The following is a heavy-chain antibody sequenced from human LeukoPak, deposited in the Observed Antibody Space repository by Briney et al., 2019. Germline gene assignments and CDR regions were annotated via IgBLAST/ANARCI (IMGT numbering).Heavy chain of an antibody. CDR1: AFTFSSYS. J-gene: IGHJ4*02. CDR3: ATYRQVLLPFES. CDR2: IDYSGGST. Sequence: GGSLRLSCAASAFTFSSYSMNWVRQAPGKGLEWVSSIDYSGGSTYYADSVRGRFTISRDNSKSTLSLQMNSLRAEDTAIYYCATYRQVLLPFESWGQGTLVTVSS. D-gene: IGHD2-8*02. V-gene: IGHV3-23*01.